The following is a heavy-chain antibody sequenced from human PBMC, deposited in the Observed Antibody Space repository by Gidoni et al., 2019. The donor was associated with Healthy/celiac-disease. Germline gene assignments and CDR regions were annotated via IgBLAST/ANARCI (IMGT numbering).Heavy chain of an antibody. J-gene: IGHJ5*02. CDR3: AREAPILAAAGNPFDP. Sequence: EVQLVESGGGLVKPGGSLRLSCAASGFTFSSYSMNWVRQAPGKGLEWVSSISSSSSYIYYADSVKGRFTISRDNAKNSLYLQMNSLRAEDTAVYYCAREAPILAAAGNPFDPWGQGTLVTVSS. V-gene: IGHV3-21*01. CDR1: GFTFSSYS. D-gene: IGHD6-13*01. CDR2: ISSSSSYI.